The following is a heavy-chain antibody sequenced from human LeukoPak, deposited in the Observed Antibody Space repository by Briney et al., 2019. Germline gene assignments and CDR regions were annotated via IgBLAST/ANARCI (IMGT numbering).Heavy chain of an antibody. Sequence: SETLSLXCAVYGGSFSGYYWSWIRQPPGKGLEWIGEINHSGSTNYNPSLKSRVTISVDTSKNQFSLKLSSVTAADTAVYYCARGQDDFYDYWGQGTLVTVSS. V-gene: IGHV4-34*01. J-gene: IGHJ4*02. CDR2: INHSGST. D-gene: IGHD3-3*01. CDR1: GGSFSGYY. CDR3: ARGQDDFYDY.